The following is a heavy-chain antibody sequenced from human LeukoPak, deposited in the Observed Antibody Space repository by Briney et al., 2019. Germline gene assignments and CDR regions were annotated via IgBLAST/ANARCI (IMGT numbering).Heavy chain of an antibody. Sequence: PGGSLRLSCAASGFTFSSYEMKWVRQAPGKGLQWVSYISSSGSTIYYVDSVKGRFTIYRDNAKNSLYLQMNSLRVEDTAVYYCARAIGDFGRYGVDVWGQGTTITVFS. V-gene: IGHV3-48*03. CDR1: GFTFSSYE. CDR2: ISSSGSTI. J-gene: IGHJ6*02. D-gene: IGHD4-17*01. CDR3: ARAIGDFGRYGVDV.